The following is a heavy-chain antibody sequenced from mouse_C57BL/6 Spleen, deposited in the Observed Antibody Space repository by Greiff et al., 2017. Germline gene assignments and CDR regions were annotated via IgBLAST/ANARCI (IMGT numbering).Heavy chain of an antibody. J-gene: IGHJ4*01. CDR2: INPNYGTT. V-gene: IGHV1-39*01. D-gene: IGHD2-3*01. CDR1: GYSFTDYN. CDR3: AREEFYDGYWDYAMDY. Sequence: VQLKESGPELVKPGASVKISCKASGYSFTDYNMNWVKQSNGKSLEWIGVINPNYGTTSYNQKFKGKATLTVDQSSSTAYMQLNSLTSEDSAVYYCAREEFYDGYWDYAMDYWGQGTSVTVSS.